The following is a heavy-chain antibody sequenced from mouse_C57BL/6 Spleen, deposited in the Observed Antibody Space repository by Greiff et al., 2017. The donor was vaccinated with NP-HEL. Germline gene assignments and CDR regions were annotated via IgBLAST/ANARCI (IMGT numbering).Heavy chain of an antibody. Sequence: VQLQQSGAELARPGASVKLSCKASGYTFTSYGISWVKQRTGQGLEWIGEIYPRSGNNYYNEKFKGKATLTADKSSSTAYMELRSLTSEDSAVYFCARGPYYYGSSYVFAYWGQGTLVTVSA. CDR1: GYTFTSYG. J-gene: IGHJ3*01. D-gene: IGHD1-1*01. CDR2: IYPRSGNN. CDR3: ARGPYYYGSSYVFAY. V-gene: IGHV1-81*01.